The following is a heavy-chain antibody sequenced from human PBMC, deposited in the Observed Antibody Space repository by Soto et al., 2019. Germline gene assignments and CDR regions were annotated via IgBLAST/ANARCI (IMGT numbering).Heavy chain of an antibody. Sequence: GASVKVSRKASGYTFTSYGISWVRQAPGQGLEWMGWISAYNGNTNYAQKLQGRVTMTTDTSTSTAYMELRSLRSDDTAVYYCARIRGQQPAYYGMDVWGQGTTVTVS. D-gene: IGHD6-13*01. CDR1: GYTFTSYG. V-gene: IGHV1-18*04. CDR2: ISAYNGNT. CDR3: ARIRGQQPAYYGMDV. J-gene: IGHJ6*02.